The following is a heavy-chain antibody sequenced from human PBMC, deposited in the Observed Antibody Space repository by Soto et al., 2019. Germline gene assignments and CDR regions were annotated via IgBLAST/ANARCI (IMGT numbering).Heavy chain of an antibody. J-gene: IGHJ5*02. CDR2: ISAYNGNT. Sequence: GASVELSCKACGDRFTSYGISWVRQAPGQGLEWMGWISAYNGNTNYAQKLQGRVTMTTDTSTSTAYMELRSLRSDDTAVYYCARDNILEYSPDWFDPWGQGIPVTVSS. D-gene: IGHD6-6*01. CDR3: ARDNILEYSPDWFDP. CDR1: GDRFTSYG. V-gene: IGHV1-18*01.